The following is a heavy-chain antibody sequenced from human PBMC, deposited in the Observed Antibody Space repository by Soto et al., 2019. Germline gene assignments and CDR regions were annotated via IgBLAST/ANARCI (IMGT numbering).Heavy chain of an antibody. V-gene: IGHV1-69*01. CDR3: ARDPAYYGSGSYSFGMDV. Sequence: QVQLVQSGAEVRKPGSSVKVSCKASGGTFSRHAISWVRQAPGQGLEWMGGIIPIFGTANHAQKFQGRVTIIADESTSTAYMELSSLRSEDTAVYYCARDPAYYGSGSYSFGMDVWGQGTTVTVSS. CDR2: IIPIFGTA. D-gene: IGHD3-10*01. J-gene: IGHJ6*02. CDR1: GGTFSRHA.